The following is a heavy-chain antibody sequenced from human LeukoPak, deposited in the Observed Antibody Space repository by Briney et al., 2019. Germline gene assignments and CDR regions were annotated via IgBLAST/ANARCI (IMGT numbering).Heavy chain of an antibody. J-gene: IGHJ6*02. Sequence: GGSLRLSCAASGFTFDNYAMSWVRQTPGKGLEWVSAIGGSGEDTYYADSVKGRFTISKDNSKNTVYLQMSSLRVDDTAVYYCAKAASSSWPSYYYGMDVWGQGTTVTVSS. CDR3: AKAASSSWPSYYYGMDV. CDR2: IGGSGEDT. D-gene: IGHD6-13*01. CDR1: GFTFDNYA. V-gene: IGHV3-23*01.